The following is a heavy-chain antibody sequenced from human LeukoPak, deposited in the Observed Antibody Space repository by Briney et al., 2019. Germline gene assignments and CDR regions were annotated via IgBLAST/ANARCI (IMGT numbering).Heavy chain of an antibody. CDR3: ARRQGCSSTSCPPDY. J-gene: IGHJ4*02. V-gene: IGHV5-51*01. CDR1: GYSFNAYW. D-gene: IGHD2-2*01. CDR2: IYPGDSDT. Sequence: PGESLKISCRGSGYSFNAYWIGWVRQMPGKGLEWMGIIYPGDSDTRYSPSFQGQVTMSADKSINTAYLQWSSLKASDTAMYYCARRQGCSSTSCPPDYWGQGTLVTVSS.